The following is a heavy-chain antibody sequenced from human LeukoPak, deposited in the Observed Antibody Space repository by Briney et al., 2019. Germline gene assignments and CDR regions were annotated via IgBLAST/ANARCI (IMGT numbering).Heavy chain of an antibody. CDR1: GFTFSSYG. CDR3: ARDRGYSYAQSWFDP. J-gene: IGHJ5*02. V-gene: IGHV3-33*01. D-gene: IGHD5-18*01. CDR2: IWYDGSNK. Sequence: GGSLRLSCAASGFTFSSYGMHWVRQAPGKGLEWVAVIWYDGSNKYYADSVKGRFTISRDNSKNTLYLQMNSLRAEDTAVYYCARDRGYSYAQSWFDPWGQGTLVTVSS.